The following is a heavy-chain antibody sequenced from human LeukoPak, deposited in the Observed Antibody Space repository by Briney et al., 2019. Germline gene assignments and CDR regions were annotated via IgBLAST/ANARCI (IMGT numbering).Heavy chain of an antibody. V-gene: IGHV1-69*13. Sequence: AASVSVSCKASGRTFSSYAISWVRQAPGQGLEWMGGIIPIFGTANYAQKFQGRVTITADESTSTAYMELSSLRSEDTAVYYCAPDYYDSSGYIYGMDVWGQGTTVTVSS. J-gene: IGHJ6*02. CDR2: IIPIFGTA. CDR3: APDYYDSSGYIYGMDV. CDR1: GRTFSSYA. D-gene: IGHD3-22*01.